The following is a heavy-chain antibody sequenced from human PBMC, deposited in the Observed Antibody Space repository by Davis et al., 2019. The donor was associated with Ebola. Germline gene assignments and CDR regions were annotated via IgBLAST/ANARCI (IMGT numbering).Heavy chain of an antibody. CDR1: GGSISSGDYY. J-gene: IGHJ3*02. Sequence: SETLSLTCTVSGGSISSGDYYWSWIRQPPGKGLEWIGYIYYSGSTYYNPSLKSRVTLSVDTSMNQFSLRLTSVTAADTAVYYCARRGYYDFDGFDIWGQGTSVAVAS. V-gene: IGHV4-30-4*01. D-gene: IGHD3-22*01. CDR3: ARRGYYDFDGFDI. CDR2: IYYSGST.